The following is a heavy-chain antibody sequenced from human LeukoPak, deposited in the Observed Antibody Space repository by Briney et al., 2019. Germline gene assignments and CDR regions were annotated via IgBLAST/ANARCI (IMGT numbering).Heavy chain of an antibody. Sequence: PSETLSLTCTVSRDSISRGSYYWGWIRQPPGKGLEWIGTIYYSGSTYYTPSLKSRVTISVDTAKNYFSLSLRSVTAADTALYYCARQDYVSGYFDPWGQGTLVTVSS. D-gene: IGHD4-17*01. J-gene: IGHJ5*02. CDR1: RDSISRGSYY. CDR3: ARQDYVSGYFDP. CDR2: IYYSGST. V-gene: IGHV4-39*01.